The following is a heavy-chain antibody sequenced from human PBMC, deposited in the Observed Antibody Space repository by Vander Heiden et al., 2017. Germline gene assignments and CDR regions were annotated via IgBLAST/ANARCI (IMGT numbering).Heavy chain of an antibody. CDR1: GFTFRSYI. J-gene: IGHJ4*02. CDR2: ISPTSTYI. D-gene: IGHD6-6*01. CDR3: ARASYSSSPDY. V-gene: IGHV3-21*01. Sequence: EVQLVEAGGGLVKPGGSLRLCCGASGFTFRSYIMNWVRQAPGKGLEWVSYISPTSTYIYYTDSVKGRFTISRDNAKNSLYLQMYSLRAEDTAVYYCARASYSSSPDYWGQGTLVTVSS.